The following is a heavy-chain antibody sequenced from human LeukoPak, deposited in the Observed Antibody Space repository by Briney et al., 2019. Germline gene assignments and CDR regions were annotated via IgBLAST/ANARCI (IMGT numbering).Heavy chain of an antibody. CDR3: ARDYQNYYDSSGYYWVVAFDI. V-gene: IGHV4-38-2*02. J-gene: IGHJ3*02. Sequence: SETLSLTCTVSGYSISSGYYWGWIRQPPGKGLEWIGSIYHSGSTYYDPSLRSRVTISVDTTKNQFSLKLSSVTAADTAVYYCARDYQNYYDSSGYYWVVAFDIWGQGTMVTVSS. CDR1: GYSISSGYY. CDR2: IYHSGST. D-gene: IGHD3-22*01.